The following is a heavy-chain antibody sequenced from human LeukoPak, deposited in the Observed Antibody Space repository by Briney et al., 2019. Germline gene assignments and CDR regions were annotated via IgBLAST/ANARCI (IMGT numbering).Heavy chain of an antibody. CDR3: AKEVERDIVLMAPEMDV. CDR1: GFTFSGSA. CDR2: IRGKANSYAT. Sequence: GGSLRLSCAASGFTFSGSAMHWVRQASGKGLEWVGRIRGKANSYATAYAASVKGRFTISRDDSKNTAYLQMNSLRAEDTAVYYCAKEVERDIVLMAPEMDVWGKGTTVTVSS. J-gene: IGHJ6*04. D-gene: IGHD2-8*01. V-gene: IGHV3-73*01.